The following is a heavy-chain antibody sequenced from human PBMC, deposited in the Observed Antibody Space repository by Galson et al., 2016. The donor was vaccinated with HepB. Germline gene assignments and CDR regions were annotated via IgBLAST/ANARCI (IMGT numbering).Heavy chain of an antibody. D-gene: IGHD3-22*01. CDR1: GYSFTNYW. J-gene: IGHJ3*02. CDR2: IHGGDSDT. CDR3: ARQTHDDSSANPFDI. Sequence: QSGAEVKKPGEYLKISCKGSGYSFTNYWIGWVRQMPGKGLEWMGIIHGGDSDTRYSTSFQAQVTISADKSISTAYLQWTRLKDSDTAMYYCARQTHDDSSANPFDIWGQGTMVTVSS. V-gene: IGHV5-51*01.